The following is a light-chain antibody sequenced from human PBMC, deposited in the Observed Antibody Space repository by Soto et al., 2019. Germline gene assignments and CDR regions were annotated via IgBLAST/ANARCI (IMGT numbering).Light chain of an antibody. CDR2: GAY. CDR3: QQYTNWPQWT. Sequence: IVMTQSPANLSVSPGERANLSCSASQSVSSNLAWYQQKVGQAHRLLIYGAYNRATGIPDRFSGRGSGTEFTLTIRRLKSEDFAVYYCQQYTNWPQWTLGTGKKVDIK. V-gene: IGKV3-15*01. CDR1: QSVSSN. J-gene: IGKJ1*01.